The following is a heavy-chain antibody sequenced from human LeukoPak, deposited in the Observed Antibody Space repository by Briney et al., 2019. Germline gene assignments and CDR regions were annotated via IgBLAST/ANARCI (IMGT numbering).Heavy chain of an antibody. CDR2: IYYSEST. V-gene: IGHV4-59*01. D-gene: IGHD3-22*01. CDR1: GGSISSYY. CDR3: ARGYYDSSGYSDWYFDL. J-gene: IGHJ2*01. Sequence: PSETLSLTCTVSGGSISSYYWSWIRQPPGKGLEWIGYIYYSESTNYNPSLKSRVTISVDTSKNQFSLKLSSVTAADTAVYYCARGYYDSSGYSDWYFDLWGRGTLVTVSS.